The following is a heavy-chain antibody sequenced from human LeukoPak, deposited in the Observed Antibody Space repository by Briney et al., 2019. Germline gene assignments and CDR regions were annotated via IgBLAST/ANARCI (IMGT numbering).Heavy chain of an antibody. D-gene: IGHD3-9*01. Sequence: ASVKVSCKASGYTFTDYYMHWVRQAPGQGLEWLGWINPNSGGTNYAQKFQGRVTLTSDTSISTAYMELGRLRSDDTAIYYCARGAVRYFDWTHNDYWGQGTLVTVSS. CDR2: INPNSGGT. CDR3: ARGAVRYFDWTHNDY. CDR1: GYTFTDYY. J-gene: IGHJ4*02. V-gene: IGHV1-2*02.